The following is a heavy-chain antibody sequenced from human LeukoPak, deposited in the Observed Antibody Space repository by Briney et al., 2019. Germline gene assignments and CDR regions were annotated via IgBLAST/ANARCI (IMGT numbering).Heavy chain of an antibody. CDR2: ISSSGSTI. CDR1: GFTFSDYY. J-gene: IGHJ6*02. Sequence: AGGSLRLSCAASGFTFSDYYMSWIRQAPGKGLEWVSYISSSGSTIYYADSVKGRFTISRDNAENSLYLQMNSLRAEDTAVYYCASGGYSSSWWPYYYYGMDVWGQGTTVTVSS. V-gene: IGHV3-11*01. D-gene: IGHD6-13*01. CDR3: ASGGYSSSWWPYYYYGMDV.